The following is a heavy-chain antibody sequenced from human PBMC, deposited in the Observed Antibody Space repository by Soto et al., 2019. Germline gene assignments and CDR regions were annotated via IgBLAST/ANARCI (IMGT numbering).Heavy chain of an antibody. D-gene: IGHD3-3*01. CDR1: GYTLTELS. V-gene: IGHV1-24*01. CDR2: FDPEDGET. Sequence: ASVKVSCKVSGYTLTELSMHWVRQAPGKGLEWMGGFDPEDGETIYAQKFQGRVTMTEDTSTDTAYMELSSLRSEDTAVYYCATPVSDFWSGYHRTYYYYGMDVWGQGTRVTVSS. CDR3: ATPVSDFWSGYHRTYYYYGMDV. J-gene: IGHJ6*02.